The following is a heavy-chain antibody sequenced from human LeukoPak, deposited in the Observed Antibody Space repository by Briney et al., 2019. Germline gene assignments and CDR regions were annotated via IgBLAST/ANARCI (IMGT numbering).Heavy chain of an antibody. CDR1: GGSFSGYY. CDR2: INHSGST. V-gene: IGHV4-34*01. D-gene: IGHD5-18*01. CDR3: ARGGSGNTYGYNYGMDV. Sequence: PSETLSLTCAVYGGSFSGYYWSWVRQPPGKGLEWIGEINHSGSTHYNPSLKSRVTISVDTSKNLFYLKMSSVTAADTAVYHCARGGSGNTYGYNYGMDVWGQGTTVTVSS. J-gene: IGHJ6*02.